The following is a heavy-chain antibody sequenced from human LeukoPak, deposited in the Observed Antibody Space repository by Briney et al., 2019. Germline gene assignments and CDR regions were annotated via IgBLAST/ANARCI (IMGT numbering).Heavy chain of an antibody. J-gene: IGHJ4*02. V-gene: IGHV4-59*01. CDR3: ARGVGYDFSLDY. CDR1: GGSISSYY. Sequence: PSETLSLTCTVSGGSISSYYWSWIRQPPGKGLEWIGYIYYSGSTNYNPSLKSRVTISVDTSKNQFSLKLSSVTAADTAVYYCARGVGYDFSLDYWGQGTLVTVSS. D-gene: IGHD3-3*01. CDR2: IYYSGST.